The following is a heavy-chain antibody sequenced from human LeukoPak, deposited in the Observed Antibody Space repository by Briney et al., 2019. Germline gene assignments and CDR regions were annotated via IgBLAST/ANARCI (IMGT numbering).Heavy chain of an antibody. J-gene: IGHJ6*02. V-gene: IGHV4-39*07. CDR3: ARGFRYCSSTSCYARRDYYYYGMDV. CDR2: INHSGST. D-gene: IGHD2-2*01. CDR1: GGSISSSSYY. Sequence: SETLSLTCTVSGGSISSSSYYWGWIRQPPGKGLEWIGEINHSGSTNYNPSLKSRVTISVDTSKNQFSLKLSSVTAADTAVYYCARGFRYCSSTSCYARRDYYYYGMDVWGQGTTVTVSS.